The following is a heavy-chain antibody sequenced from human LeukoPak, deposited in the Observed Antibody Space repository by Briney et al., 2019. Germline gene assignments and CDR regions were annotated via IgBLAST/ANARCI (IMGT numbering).Heavy chain of an antibody. V-gene: IGHV1-18*01. D-gene: IGHD6-6*01. CDR3: ARDRSSSSL. CDR2: ISAYNGNT. CDR1: VYIFTNCG. Sequence: ASVSVSFTSSVYIFTNCGVSWVRQAPGQGLEWMGWISAYNGNTNYAQKFQDRLTVTTDTSTSTAYMELTSLRSDDTAVYYCARDRSSSSLWGQGTLVTVSS. J-gene: IGHJ4*02.